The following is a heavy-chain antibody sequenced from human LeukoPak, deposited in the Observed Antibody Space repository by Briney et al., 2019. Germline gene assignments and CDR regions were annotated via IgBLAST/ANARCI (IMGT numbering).Heavy chain of an antibody. Sequence: GGSLRLSCAASGFTFSSYAMSWVRQAPGKGLEWVSAISGSGGSTYYADSVKGRFTISRDNSKNTLYLQMDSLRAEDTAVYYCAKSISAYHMFDYWGQGTLVTVSS. D-gene: IGHD6-25*01. J-gene: IGHJ4*02. CDR1: GFTFSSYA. V-gene: IGHV3-23*01. CDR3: AKSISAYHMFDY. CDR2: ISGSGGST.